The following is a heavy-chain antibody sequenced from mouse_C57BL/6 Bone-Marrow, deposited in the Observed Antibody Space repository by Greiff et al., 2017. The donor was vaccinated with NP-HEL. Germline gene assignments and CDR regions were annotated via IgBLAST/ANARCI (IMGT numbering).Heavy chain of an antibody. J-gene: IGHJ2*01. CDR1: GYSITSGYY. CDR3: ARWEGNSYYFDY. D-gene: IGHD2-1*01. CDR2: IRYDGSN. Sequence: EVQLVESGPGLVKPSQSLSLTCSVTGYSITSGYYWNWIRQFPGNKLEWMGYIRYDGSNNYNPSLKNRISITRDTSKNQFFLKLNSVTTEDTATYYCARWEGNSYYFDYWGQGTTLTVSS. V-gene: IGHV3-6*01.